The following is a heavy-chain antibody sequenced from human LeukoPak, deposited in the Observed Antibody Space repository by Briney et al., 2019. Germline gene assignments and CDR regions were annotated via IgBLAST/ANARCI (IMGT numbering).Heavy chain of an antibody. CDR2: IYYSGST. CDR1: GGSISSYY. CDR3: ARLVSEGYSYGYFDY. V-gene: IGHV4-59*08. D-gene: IGHD5-18*01. J-gene: IGHJ4*02. Sequence: PSETLSLTCTVSGGSISSYYWSWIRQPPGKGLEWIGYIYYSGSTNYNPSLKSRVTISVDTSKNQSSLKLSSVTAADTAVYYCARLVSEGYSYGYFDYWGQGTLVTVSS.